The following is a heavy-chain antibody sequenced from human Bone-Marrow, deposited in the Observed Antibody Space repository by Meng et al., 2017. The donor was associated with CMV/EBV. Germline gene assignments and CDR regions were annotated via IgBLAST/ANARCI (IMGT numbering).Heavy chain of an antibody. CDR2: ISTYNGNT. V-gene: IGHV1-18*01. J-gene: IGHJ4*02. CDR3: ARIPKVFDSSSLGGDY. D-gene: IGHD6-6*01. CDR1: GYTFNTYG. Sequence: ASVKVSCKASGYTFNTYGIDWVRQAPGQGLEWMGWISTYNGNTKFAQKFQGRVTMTTDTSTSTAYMELRSLRSDDTAVYYCARIPKVFDSSSLGGDYWGQGTLVTVSS.